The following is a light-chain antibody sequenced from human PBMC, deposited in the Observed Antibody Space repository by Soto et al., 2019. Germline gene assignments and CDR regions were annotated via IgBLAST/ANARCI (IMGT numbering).Light chain of an antibody. V-gene: IGKV1-39*01. Sequence: DMQMTQSPSSLCASVGDRVTITCRASQSISSYLNWYQQKPGKAPTLLIYAASSLQSGVPSRFSGSGSGTDFTLTISSLQPEDFATYYCQQSYSTPRTFGQGTKVDIK. CDR1: QSISSY. CDR2: AAS. CDR3: QQSYSTPRT. J-gene: IGKJ1*01.